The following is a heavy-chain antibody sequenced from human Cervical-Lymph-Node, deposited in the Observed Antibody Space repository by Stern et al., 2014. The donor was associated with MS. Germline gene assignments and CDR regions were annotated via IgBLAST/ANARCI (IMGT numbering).Heavy chain of an antibody. V-gene: IGHV5-51*01. J-gene: IGHJ4*02. CDR2: IYPYDSDT. Sequence: EVQLVESGAEVTKPGESLKISCKLSGYSFTIYYIAWVRQMPGKGLEWMGVIYPYDSDTTYSPSFQGQVTISADKSIPTAYLQWSSLRASDTAMYYGARHVQGFDYWGQGTLVTVSS. CDR1: GYSFTIYY. CDR3: ARHVQGFDY.